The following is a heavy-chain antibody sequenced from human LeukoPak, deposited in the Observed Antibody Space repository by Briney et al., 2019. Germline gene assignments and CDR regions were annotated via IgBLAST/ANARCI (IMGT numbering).Heavy chain of an antibody. V-gene: IGHV4-39*01. CDR1: GGSISGSDYY. CDR2: IYYSGST. J-gene: IGHJ4*02. D-gene: IGHD4-11*01. CDR3: GRHKGMPGYSTY. Sequence: SETLSLTCTVSGGSISGSDYYWGWIRQPPGKGLEWIGNIYYSGSTYYNPSLKSRVTISVDTSKNQFSLKLSSVTAADTAVYYCGRHKGMPGYSTYWGQGSLVIVSS.